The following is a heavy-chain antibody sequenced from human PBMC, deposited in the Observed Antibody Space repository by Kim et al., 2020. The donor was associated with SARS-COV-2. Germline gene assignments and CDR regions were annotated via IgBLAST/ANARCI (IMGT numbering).Heavy chain of an antibody. V-gene: IGHV3-23*01. D-gene: IGHD3-10*01. CDR1: GFTFNSFV. J-gene: IGHJ4*02. CDR2: INGRGNTT. Sequence: GGSLRLSCAASGFTFNSFVMSWVRQAPGKGLEWVAVINGRGNTTYYADSVQGRFTISRDNSKNTLYLQMDSLSAEDTALYYCAKDAGEGGVYFEDWGQGT. CDR3: AKDAGEGGVYFED.